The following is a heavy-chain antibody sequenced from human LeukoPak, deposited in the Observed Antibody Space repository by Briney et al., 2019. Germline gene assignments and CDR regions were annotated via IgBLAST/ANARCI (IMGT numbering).Heavy chain of an antibody. CDR2: INHSGST. CDR3: ARVGMVRGDNKGKLDY. J-gene: IGHJ4*02. V-gene: IGHV4-34*01. Sequence: PSETLSLTCAVYGGSFSGYYWSWIRQPPGKGLEWIGEINHSGSTNYNPSLKSRVSISVDTSKNQFSLKLSSVTAADTAVYYCARVGMVRGDNKGKLDYWGQGTLVTVSS. CDR1: GGSFSGYY. D-gene: IGHD3-10*01.